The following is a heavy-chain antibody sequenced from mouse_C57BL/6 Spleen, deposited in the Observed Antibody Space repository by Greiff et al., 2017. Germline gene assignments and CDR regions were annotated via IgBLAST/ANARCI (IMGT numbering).Heavy chain of an antibody. CDR1: GYTFTSYW. V-gene: IGHV1-53*01. Sequence: QVQLQQPGTELVKPGASVKLSCKASGYTFTSYWMHWVKQRPGQGLEWIGNINPSNGGTNYNEKFKSKATLTVDKSSSTAYMQLSSLTSEDSAVYYCARWNSNYRGSAAMDYGGQGTSDTVSS. CDR3: ARWNSNYRGSAAMDY. CDR2: INPSNGGT. J-gene: IGHJ4*01. D-gene: IGHD2-5*01.